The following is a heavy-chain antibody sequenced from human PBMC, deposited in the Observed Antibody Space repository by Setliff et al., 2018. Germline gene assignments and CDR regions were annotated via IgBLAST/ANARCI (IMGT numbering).Heavy chain of an antibody. CDR3: ARSYNFWSGPALDV. Sequence: TGGSLRLSCAASGFTFSNYGMTWVRQASGKGLEWISYISSSSSTIYYADSVKGRFTISRDNAQNSLYLQMNSLRAEDTAVYYCARSYNFWSGPALDVWGKGTTVTVSS. CDR1: GFTFSNYG. D-gene: IGHD3-3*01. CDR2: ISSSSSTI. V-gene: IGHV3-48*01. J-gene: IGHJ6*04.